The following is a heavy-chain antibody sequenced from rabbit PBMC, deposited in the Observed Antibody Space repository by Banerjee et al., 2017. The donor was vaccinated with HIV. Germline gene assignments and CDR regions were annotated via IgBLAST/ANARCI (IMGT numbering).Heavy chain of an antibody. D-gene: IGHD4-1*01. CDR2: IYPDYDST. J-gene: IGHJ4*01. V-gene: IGHV1S45*01. CDR3: ARAYNTGWGGYFVL. CDR1: GFTISSGYW. Sequence: QEQLVESRGGLVQPGESLTLSCKASGFTISSGYWIDWVRQAPGKGLEWIAYIYPDYDSTDYATWVNGRFTISFDNAQNAVFLQMTSLTVADTATYFCARAYNTGWGGYFVLWGPGTLVTVS.